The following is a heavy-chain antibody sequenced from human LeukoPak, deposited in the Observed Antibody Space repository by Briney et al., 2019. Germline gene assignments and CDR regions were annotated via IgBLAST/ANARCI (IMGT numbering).Heavy chain of an antibody. D-gene: IGHD3-22*01. CDR3: AKGNYYYDSSGYGDAFDI. Sequence: GRSLRLSCVASGFTFDDYAMHWVRQAPGKGLEWVSGISWNSGSIGYADSVKGRFTISRDNAKNSLYLQMNSLRAEDTALYYCAKGNYYYDSSGYGDAFDIWGQGTMVTVSS. CDR1: GFTFDDYA. J-gene: IGHJ3*02. V-gene: IGHV3-9*01. CDR2: ISWNSGSI.